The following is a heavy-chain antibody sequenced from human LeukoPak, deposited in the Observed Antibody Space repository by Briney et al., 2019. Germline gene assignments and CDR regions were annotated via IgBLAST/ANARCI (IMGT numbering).Heavy chain of an antibody. CDR1: GGPFSGYY. J-gene: IGHJ5*02. Sequence: PSETLSLTCAVYGGPFSGYYWSWIRQPPGKGLEWIGEINHSGSTNYNPSLKSRVTISVDTSKNQFSLKLSSVTAADTAVYYCARVANCSGGSCYSNWFDPWGQGTLVTVSS. CDR2: INHSGST. CDR3: ARVANCSGGSCYSNWFDP. D-gene: IGHD2-15*01. V-gene: IGHV4-34*01.